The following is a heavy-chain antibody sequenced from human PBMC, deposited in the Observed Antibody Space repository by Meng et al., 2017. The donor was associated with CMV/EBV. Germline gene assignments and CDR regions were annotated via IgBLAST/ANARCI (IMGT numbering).Heavy chain of an antibody. V-gene: IGHV1-69*10. D-gene: IGHD2-15*01. CDR3: ARAGGVRLLGDAFDI. J-gene: IGHJ3*02. Sequence: SVKVSCKASGGTFSSYAISWVRQAPGQGLEWMGGIIPILGIANYAQKFQGRVTITADKSTSTAYMELSSLRSEDTAVYYCARAGGVRLLGDAFDIWGQGTMVTVSS. CDR1: GGTFSSYA. CDR2: IIPILGIA.